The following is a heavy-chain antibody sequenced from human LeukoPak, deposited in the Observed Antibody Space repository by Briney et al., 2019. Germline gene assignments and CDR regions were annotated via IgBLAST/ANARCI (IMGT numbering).Heavy chain of an antibody. V-gene: IGHV3-7*01. D-gene: IGHD1-1*01. Sequence: GGSLRLSCAASGFTFSSYWMSWVRQAPGKGLEWVANIKQDGSEKYYVDSVKGRFTISRDNAKNSLYLQMNSLRAEDTAVYYCARLGQNWNYYYYYYMDVWGKGTTVTVSS. J-gene: IGHJ6*03. CDR3: ARLGQNWNYYYYYYMDV. CDR1: GFTFSSYW. CDR2: IKQDGSEK.